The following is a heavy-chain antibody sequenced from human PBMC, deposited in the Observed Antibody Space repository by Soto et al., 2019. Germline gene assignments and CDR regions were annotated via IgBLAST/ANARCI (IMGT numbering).Heavy chain of an antibody. J-gene: IGHJ6*02. CDR3: ARGRRLLERYSIYYYYGMDV. CDR1: GYTFTSYG. V-gene: IGHV1-18*01. D-gene: IGHD1-1*01. CDR2: ISAYNGNT. Sequence: QVQLVQSGAEVKKPGASVKVSCKASGYTFTSYGIIWVRQAPGQGLEWMGWISAYNGNTNYAQKLQGRVTMTTDTSTSTAYMELRSLRSVDTAVYYCARGRRLLERYSIYYYYGMDVWGQGTTDTVS.